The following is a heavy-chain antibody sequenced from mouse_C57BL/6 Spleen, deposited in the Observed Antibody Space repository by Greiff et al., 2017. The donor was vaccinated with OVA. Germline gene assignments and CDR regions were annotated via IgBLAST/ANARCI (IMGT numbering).Heavy chain of an antibody. D-gene: IGHD2-4*01. J-gene: IGHJ3*01. CDR2: IDPSDSYT. CDR1: GYTFTSYW. Sequence: QVQLQQPGAELVKPGASVKLSCKASGYTFTSYWMQWVKQRPGQGLEWIGEIDPSDSYTNYNQKFKGKATLTVDTSSSTAYMQLSSLTSEDAAVYYCARWRGYDYDVWFAYWGQGTLVTVSA. CDR3: ARWRGYDYDVWFAY. V-gene: IGHV1-50*01.